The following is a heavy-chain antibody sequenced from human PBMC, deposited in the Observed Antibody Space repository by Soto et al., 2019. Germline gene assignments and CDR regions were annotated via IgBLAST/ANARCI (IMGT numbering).Heavy chain of an antibody. V-gene: IGHV1-69*01. CDR1: GGTFSSYA. D-gene: IGHD3-9*01. CDR3: ARDPPGYDILTGYSYYYYGMDV. J-gene: IGHJ6*02. CDR2: IIPIFGTA. Sequence: VQLVQSGAEVKQPGSSVKVSCKASGGTFSSYAISWVRQAPGQGLEWMGGIIPIFGTANYAQKFQGRVTITADESTSTAYMELSSLRSEDTAVYYCARDPPGYDILTGYSYYYYGMDVWGQGTTVTVSS.